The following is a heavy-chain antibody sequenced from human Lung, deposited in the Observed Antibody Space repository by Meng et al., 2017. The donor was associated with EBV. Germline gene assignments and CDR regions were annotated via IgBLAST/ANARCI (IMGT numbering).Heavy chain of an antibody. J-gene: IGHJ4*02. D-gene: IGHD1-14*01. CDR2: INEYGSIT. V-gene: IGHV3-74*03. CDR3: SRDLAGADDY. CDR1: EFTFSRYW. Sequence: EGRLLESGGTLVQPGGSLRLSCAASEFTFSRYWMHWVRQTPGKGLLWVSRINEYGSITTYTDSVKGRFTISRDNAKNTLYLQMNSLRVEDTGIYYCSRDLAGADDYWGQGTLVTVSS.